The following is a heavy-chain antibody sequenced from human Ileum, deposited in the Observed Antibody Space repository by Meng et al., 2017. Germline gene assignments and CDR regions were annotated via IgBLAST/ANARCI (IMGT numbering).Heavy chain of an antibody. CDR2: IFHTGST. V-gene: IGHV4-4*02. CDR1: GDSISSSNW. CDR3: ATNKNKKIDY. D-gene: IGHD2/OR15-2a*01. J-gene: IGHJ4*02. Sequence: GPLGESGPGLVEPSGTLSLTCVVSGDSISSSNWWNWVRQPPGKGLEWIGEIFHTGSTNYNPSLKSRVTISADKSKNQFSLNLSSVTAADTAVYYCATNKNKKIDYWGQGTLVTVSS.